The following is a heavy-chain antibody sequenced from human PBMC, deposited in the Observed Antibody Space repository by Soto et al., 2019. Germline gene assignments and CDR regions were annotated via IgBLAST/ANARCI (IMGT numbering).Heavy chain of an antibody. V-gene: IGHV4-34*01. CDR2: INHSGST. Sequence: QVQLQQWGAGLLKPSETLSLTCAVYGGSFSGYYWSWIRQPPGKGLEWIGEINHSGSTTYNPSLKSRVTISVDTYKNKCSLKLSAVTAADTAVYYCARAAMQKFPPVRNDYYWDVWGKGTTVTVSS. J-gene: IGHJ6*03. D-gene: IGHD1-1*01. CDR3: ARAAMQKFPPVRNDYYWDV. CDR1: GGSFSGYY.